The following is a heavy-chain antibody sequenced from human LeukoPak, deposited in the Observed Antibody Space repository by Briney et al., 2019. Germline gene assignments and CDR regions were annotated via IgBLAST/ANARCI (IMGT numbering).Heavy chain of an antibody. V-gene: IGHV3-74*01. J-gene: IGHJ4*02. Sequence: PGGSLRLSCTASGFTFSSYWMHWVRQVPGKGLMWLTRISLDGSMTSYADSVRGRFIISRDNAKNTVYLQLNGLRAEDTAVYYCAREGITLTLDYWGQGTLVAVSS. CDR2: ISLDGSMT. CDR1: GFTFSSYW. CDR3: AREGITLTLDY. D-gene: IGHD5-24*01.